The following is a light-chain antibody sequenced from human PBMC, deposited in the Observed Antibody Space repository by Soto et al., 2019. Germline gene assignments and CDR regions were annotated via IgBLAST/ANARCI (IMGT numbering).Light chain of an antibody. CDR1: SXDVGGYNY. V-gene: IGLV2-14*01. CDR3: SSYTSSSTPLYV. CDR2: EVS. Sequence: QSALTQPASVSGSPGQSITISCTGTSXDVGGYNYVSWYQQHPGKAPKLMIYEVSNRPSGVSNRFSGSKSGNTASLTISGLQAEDEADYYCSSYTSSSTPLYVFGTGTKVILL. J-gene: IGLJ1*01.